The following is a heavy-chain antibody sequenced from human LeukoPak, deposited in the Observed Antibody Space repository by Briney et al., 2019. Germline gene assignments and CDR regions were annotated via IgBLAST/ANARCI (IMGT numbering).Heavy chain of an antibody. Sequence: SGGSLRLSCAVSGFPFSFFEINWVRQAPGKGLEWVSNIASSGRTGYYADSVKGRFSISRDNAKNSLYLQMNTLRVEDTGVYYCALLAVASDFDYWGQGALVTVSS. V-gene: IGHV3-48*03. CDR2: IASSGRTG. CDR1: GFPFSFFE. CDR3: ALLAVASDFDY. D-gene: IGHD6-19*01. J-gene: IGHJ4*02.